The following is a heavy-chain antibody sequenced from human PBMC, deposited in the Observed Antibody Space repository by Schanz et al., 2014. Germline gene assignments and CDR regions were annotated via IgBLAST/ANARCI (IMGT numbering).Heavy chain of an antibody. CDR2: ISPYNGNT. Sequence: QVQLVQSGAEAKKPGASVKVSCKASGYTFTSYGISWVRQAPGQGLVWMGWISPYNGNTKYPQKLQGRVTMTADTSTHTAYMELRSLRSDDTAVSYCAKAEYDILTDSYSRLDPWGHRPLVSVYS. J-gene: IGHJ5*02. V-gene: IGHV1-18*01. D-gene: IGHD3-9*01. CDR1: GYTFTSYG. CDR3: AKAEYDILTDSYSRLDP.